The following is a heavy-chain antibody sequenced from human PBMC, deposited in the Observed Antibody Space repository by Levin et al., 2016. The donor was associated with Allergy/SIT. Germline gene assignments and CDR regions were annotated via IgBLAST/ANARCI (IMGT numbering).Heavy chain of an antibody. J-gene: IGHJ6*03. V-gene: IGHV4-34*01. CDR3: ARAFYYYYYMDV. Sequence: WIRQPPGKGLEWIGEINHSGSTNYNPSLKSRVTISVDTSKNQFSLKLSSVTAADTAVYYCARAFYYYYYMDVWGKGTTVTVSS. CDR2: INHSGST.